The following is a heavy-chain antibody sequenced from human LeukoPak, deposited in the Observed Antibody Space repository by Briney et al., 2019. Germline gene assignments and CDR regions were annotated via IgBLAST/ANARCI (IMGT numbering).Heavy chain of an antibody. CDR1: GFTVSSNY. Sequence: GGSLRLSCAASGFTVSSNYTSWVRQAPGKGLEWVSVIYSGGSTYYADSVKGRFTISRDNSKNTLYLQMNSLRAEDTAVYYCAKDFTYDFWSGYFDYWGQGTLVTVSS. CDR3: AKDFTYDFWSGYFDY. D-gene: IGHD3-3*01. V-gene: IGHV3-66*02. J-gene: IGHJ4*02. CDR2: IYSGGST.